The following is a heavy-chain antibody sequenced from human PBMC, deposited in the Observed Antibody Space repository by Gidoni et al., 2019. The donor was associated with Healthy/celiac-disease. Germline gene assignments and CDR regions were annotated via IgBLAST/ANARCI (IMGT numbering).Heavy chain of an antibody. V-gene: IGHV4-39*07. Sequence: QLQLQESGPGLVKPSETLSLTCTVSGGSISSSSYYWGWIRQPPGKGLEWIGSIYYSGSTYYNPSLKSRVTISVDTSKNQFSLKLSSVTAADTAVYYCARGDYYDSSGYSRTDWGQGTLVTVSS. CDR2: IYYSGST. D-gene: IGHD3-22*01. CDR1: GGSISSSSYY. J-gene: IGHJ4*02. CDR3: ARGDYYDSSGYSRTD.